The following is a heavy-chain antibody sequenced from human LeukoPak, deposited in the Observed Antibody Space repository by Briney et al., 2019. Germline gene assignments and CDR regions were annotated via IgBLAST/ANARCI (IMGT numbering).Heavy chain of an antibody. J-gene: IGHJ3*02. D-gene: IGHD6-13*01. CDR1: GFTFDDYA. V-gene: IGHV3-9*01. CDR3: AKGRGIAAAEAFDI. Sequence: HSGGSLRLSCAASGFTFDDYAMHWVRQAPGKGLEWVSGISWNSGSIGYADSVKGRFTISRDNAKNCLYLQMNSLRAEDTALYYCAKGRGIAAAEAFDIWGQGTMVTVSS. CDR2: ISWNSGSI.